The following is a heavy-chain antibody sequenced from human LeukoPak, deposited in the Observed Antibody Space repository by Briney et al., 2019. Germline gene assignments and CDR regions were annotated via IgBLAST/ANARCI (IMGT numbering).Heavy chain of an antibody. Sequence: ASVKVSCKASGYTFTSYAMNWVRQAPGQRLEWMGWINTGNGNTKYSQKFQGRVTITRDTSASTAYVELSSLRSEDTAVYYCTRVLGRGDYFDYWGQGTLVTVSS. D-gene: IGHD3-10*01. CDR1: GYTFTSYA. J-gene: IGHJ4*02. CDR2: INTGNGNT. V-gene: IGHV1-3*04. CDR3: TRVLGRGDYFDY.